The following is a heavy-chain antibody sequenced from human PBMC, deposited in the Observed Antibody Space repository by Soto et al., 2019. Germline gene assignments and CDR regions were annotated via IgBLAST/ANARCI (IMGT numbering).Heavy chain of an antibody. CDR3: AKDRAGDIYVAARSGLDY. V-gene: IGHV3-30*18. D-gene: IGHD3-3*01. CDR2: ISYDGSNK. CDR1: GFTFFIYG. Sequence: WGSLRLSCAASGFTFFIYGMHGSRKAPGKGLEWVAVISYDGSNKYYGDSVKGRFTISRDNSKNTLYLQMNSLRADDTAVYYCAKDRAGDIYVAARSGLDYWGQGTLVTVYS. J-gene: IGHJ4*02.